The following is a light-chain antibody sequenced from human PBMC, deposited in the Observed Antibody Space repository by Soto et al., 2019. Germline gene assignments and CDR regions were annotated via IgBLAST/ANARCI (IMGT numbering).Light chain of an antibody. CDR1: QSISSY. J-gene: IGKJ1*01. CDR2: AAS. V-gene: IGKV1-39*01. Sequence: DIPMTQSPSSLYASVGDRVTITCRARQSISSYLNWYQQKPGKAPTLLIYAASSLQRGVPSRFSGSGSGTDFTLNISSLQPEDFATYDCQQSYSTPLATFGQGNKVEIK. CDR3: QQSYSTPLAT.